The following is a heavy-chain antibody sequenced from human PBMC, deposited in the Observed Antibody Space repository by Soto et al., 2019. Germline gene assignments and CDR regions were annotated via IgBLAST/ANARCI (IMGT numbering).Heavy chain of an antibody. CDR3: ARGPGDYDETYYYYGMDV. V-gene: IGHV1-2*04. J-gene: IGHJ6*02. CDR2: INPNSGGT. Sequence: ASVKVSCKASGYTFTGYYMHWVRQAPGQGLEWMGWINPNSGGTNYAQKFQGWVTMTRDTSISTAYMELSRLRSDDTAVYYCARGPGDYDETYYYYGMDVWGQGTTVTVSS. CDR1: GYTFTGYY. D-gene: IGHD4-17*01.